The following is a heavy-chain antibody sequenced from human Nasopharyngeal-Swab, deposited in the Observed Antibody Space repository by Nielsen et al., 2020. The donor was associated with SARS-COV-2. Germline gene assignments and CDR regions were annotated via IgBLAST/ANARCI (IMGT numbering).Heavy chain of an antibody. CDR1: GGFFSGYY. Sequence: SETLSLTCAVYGGFFSGYYCSWIRQSPGKGLEWIGEINHSGSTNYNPSLKSRVTISVDTSKNHFSLKLSSVTAADTAVYYCAREWYSSGWYGVWGQGTLVTVSS. J-gene: IGHJ4*02. V-gene: IGHV4-34*01. D-gene: IGHD6-19*01. CDR2: INHSGST. CDR3: AREWYSSGWYGV.